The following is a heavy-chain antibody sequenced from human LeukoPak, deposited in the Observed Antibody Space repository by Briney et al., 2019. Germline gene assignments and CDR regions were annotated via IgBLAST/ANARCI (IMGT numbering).Heavy chain of an antibody. V-gene: IGHV1-18*01. D-gene: IGHD3-10*01. Sequence: ASVKVSCKASGYTFTSYGISWVRQAPGQGLEWMGLISAYNGNTNYAQKLQGRVTVTTDTSTSTAYMELRSLRSDDTAVYYCARSQVGYGSGSYYLRPTFDYWGQGTLVTVSS. CDR1: GYTFTSYG. J-gene: IGHJ4*02. CDR2: ISAYNGNT. CDR3: ARSQVGYGSGSYYLRPTFDY.